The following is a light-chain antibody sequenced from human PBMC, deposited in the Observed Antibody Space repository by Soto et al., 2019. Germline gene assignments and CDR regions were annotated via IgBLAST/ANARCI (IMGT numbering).Light chain of an antibody. V-gene: IGLV2-23*02. Sequence: QAVLSQPASVSGSPGQSITISCTVTLSDFGNYNLVSWYQQHPGKVPKLILFEVNKRPSGVSGRFSGSKSGNTASLTISGLQAEDEADYYCCSFTSSNTHVFGTGTKVTVL. CDR1: LSDFGNYNL. CDR3: CSFTSSNTHV. J-gene: IGLJ1*01. CDR2: EVN.